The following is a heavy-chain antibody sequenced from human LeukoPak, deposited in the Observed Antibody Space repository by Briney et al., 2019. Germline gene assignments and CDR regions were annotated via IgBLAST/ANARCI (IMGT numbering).Heavy chain of an antibody. V-gene: IGHV1-69*13. CDR1: GGTFSSYA. J-gene: IGHJ4*02. CDR2: IIPIFGTA. CDR3: ARGRLTEPYDY. Sequence: SVKVSCKASGGTFSSYAIGWVRQAPGQGLEWMGGIIPIFGTANYARKFQGRVTITADESTSTAYMELSSLRPEDTAVYYCARGRLTEPYDYWGQGTLVTVFS. D-gene: IGHD1-20*01.